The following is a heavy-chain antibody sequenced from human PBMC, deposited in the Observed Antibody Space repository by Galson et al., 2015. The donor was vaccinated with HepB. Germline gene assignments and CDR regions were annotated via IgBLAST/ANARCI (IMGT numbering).Heavy chain of an antibody. CDR2: ISSSSSYI. CDR3: ARWPTAGLHYYYGMDV. V-gene: IGHV3-21*01. J-gene: IGHJ6*02. Sequence: SLRLSCAASGFTFSSYSMNWVRQAPGKGLEWVSSISSSSSYIYYADSVKGRFTISRDNAKNLLYLQMNSLRAEDTAVYYCARWPTAGLHYYYGMDVWGQGTTVTVSS. D-gene: IGHD6-13*01. CDR1: GFTFSSYS.